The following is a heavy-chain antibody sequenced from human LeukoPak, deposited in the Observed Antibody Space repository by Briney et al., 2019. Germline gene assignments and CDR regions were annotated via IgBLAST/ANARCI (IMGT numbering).Heavy chain of an antibody. CDR1: GXTFSSYG. Sequence: GGSLRLSCAASGXTFSSYGMHWVRQAPGKGLEWVAVITYDGSNEYYADSVKGRFTISRDNSKNTLYLQMNSLRAEDTAVYYCAKAMIVVVITSGFDYWGQGTLVTVSS. J-gene: IGHJ4*02. V-gene: IGHV3-30*18. CDR3: AKAMIVVVITSGFDY. D-gene: IGHD3-22*01. CDR2: ITYDGSNE.